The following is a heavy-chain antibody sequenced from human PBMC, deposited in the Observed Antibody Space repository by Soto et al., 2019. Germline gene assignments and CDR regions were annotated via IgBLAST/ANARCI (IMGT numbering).Heavy chain of an antibody. J-gene: IGHJ6*02. Sequence: SETLSLTCAVSGGSISSGGYSWSWIRQPPGKGLEWIGYIYHSGSTYYNPSLKSRVTISVDRSKNQFSLKLSSVTAADTAVYYCDRDLDWNYGLGGMDVWGQGTTVTVYS. CDR1: GGSISSGGYS. CDR3: DRDLDWNYGLGGMDV. V-gene: IGHV4-30-2*01. CDR2: IYHSGST. D-gene: IGHD1-7*01.